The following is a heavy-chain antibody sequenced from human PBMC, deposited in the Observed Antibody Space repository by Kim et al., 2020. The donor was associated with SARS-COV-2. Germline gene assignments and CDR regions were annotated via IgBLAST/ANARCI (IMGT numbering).Heavy chain of an antibody. J-gene: IGHJ4*02. V-gene: IGHV3-21*01. Sequence: GGSLRLSCAASGFTFSSYSMNWVRQAPGKGLEWVSSISSSSSYIYYADSVKGRFTISRDNAKNSLYLQMNSLRAEDTAVYYCARDWGTIRWFDYWGQETLVTVSS. CDR3: ARDWGTIRWFDY. CDR1: GFTFSSYS. CDR2: ISSSSSYI. D-gene: IGHD5-12*01.